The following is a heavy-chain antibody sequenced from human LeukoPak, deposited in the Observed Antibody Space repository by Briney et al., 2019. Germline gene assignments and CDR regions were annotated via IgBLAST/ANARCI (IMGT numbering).Heavy chain of an antibody. D-gene: IGHD3-22*01. CDR1: GFTFSSYA. J-gene: IGHJ4*02. CDR3: AKDPGYYDSSGYYPSFDY. V-gene: IGHV3-23*01. Sequence: GGSLRLSCAASGFTFSSYAMSWVRQAPGKGLEWVSAISGSGGSTYYADSVKGRFTISRDNSKNTLYLQMNSLRAEDTAVYYCAKDPGYYDSSGYYPSFDYWGQGTLVTVSS. CDR2: ISGSGGST.